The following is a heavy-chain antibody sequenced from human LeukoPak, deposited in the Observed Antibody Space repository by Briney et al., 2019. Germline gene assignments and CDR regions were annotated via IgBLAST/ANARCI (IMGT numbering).Heavy chain of an antibody. CDR3: AKHMRATNTYSFFGLDV. D-gene: IGHD1-26*01. CDR1: GFTFKDYG. V-gene: IGHV3-9*01. J-gene: IGHJ6*02. Sequence: GGSLRLSCAATGFTFKDYGMHWVRQPPGKCLEWVSSINWNGGGTDYADSVKGRFTISRDNAKNSLYLQLSSLRPEDTALYYCAKHMRATNTYSFFGLDVWGQGTTVTVSS. CDR2: INWNGGGT.